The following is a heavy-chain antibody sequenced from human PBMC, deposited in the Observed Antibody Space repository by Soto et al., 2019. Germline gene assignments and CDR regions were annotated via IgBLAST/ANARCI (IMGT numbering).Heavy chain of an antibody. V-gene: IGHV1-18*01. Sequence: QVQLVQSGPEVKKPGASVKVSCKASGYTFTTYGVSWVRQAPGQGLEWMGWISGYNGQTNYAQKFRGRVTFTTDTSKSTAYMELRSLRSDDTAIYYCARDGRKELWVEGLNAMDVWGQGTTVTVSS. CDR1: GYTFTTYG. CDR2: ISGYNGQT. D-gene: IGHD1-26*01. CDR3: ARDGRKELWVEGLNAMDV. J-gene: IGHJ6*02.